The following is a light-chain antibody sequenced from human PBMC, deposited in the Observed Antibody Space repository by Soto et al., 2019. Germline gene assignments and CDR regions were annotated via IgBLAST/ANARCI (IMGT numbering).Light chain of an antibody. CDR2: GVS. CDR1: QNLNSNF. CDR3: QQYGDSLSIT. V-gene: IGKV3-20*01. J-gene: IGKJ5*01. Sequence: ETVLTQSPGTLSLSPGERETLSCRASQNLNSNFLAWYQQKPGQAPRLLIYGVSNRATGIPDRFSGSGSGTDFTLTISRLEPEDFAVYYCQQYGDSLSITFGQGTRLEIK.